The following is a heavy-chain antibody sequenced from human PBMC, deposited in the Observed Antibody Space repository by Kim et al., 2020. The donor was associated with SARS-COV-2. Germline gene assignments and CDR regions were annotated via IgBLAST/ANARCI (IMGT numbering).Heavy chain of an antibody. V-gene: IGHV3-30*18. CDR3: AKALEDLGMDV. J-gene: IGHJ6*02. CDR2: ISYDGSNK. Sequence: GGSLRLSCAASGFTFSSYGMHWVRQAPGKGLEWVAVISYDGSNKYYADSVKGRFTISRDNSKNTLYLQMNSLRAEDTAVYYCAKALEDLGMDVWGQGTTVTVSS. D-gene: IGHD2-15*01. CDR1: GFTFSSYG.